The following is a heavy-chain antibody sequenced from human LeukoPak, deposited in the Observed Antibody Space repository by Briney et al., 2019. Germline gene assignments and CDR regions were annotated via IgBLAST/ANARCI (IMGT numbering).Heavy chain of an antibody. CDR1: GFTFSSYG. D-gene: IGHD6-13*01. V-gene: IGHV3-30*18. CDR3: AKSGTTSSWSPRVKTYFDY. J-gene: IGHJ4*02. CDR2: ISSDGSNK. Sequence: GGSLRLSCAASGFTFSSYGMQWVRQAPGKGLEWVAVISSDGSNKYYADSVKGRFTISRDISKSMIYLQMNSLRAEDTAVYYCAKSGTTSSWSPRVKTYFDYWDQGTLVTVSS.